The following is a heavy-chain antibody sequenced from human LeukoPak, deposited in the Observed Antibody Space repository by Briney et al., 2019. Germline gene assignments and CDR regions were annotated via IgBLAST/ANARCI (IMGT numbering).Heavy chain of an antibody. CDR1: GGSISSYY. J-gene: IGHJ4*02. D-gene: IGHD6-13*01. CDR3: ARSYSSSWYFDY. Sequence: SETLSLTCTVSGGSISSYYWSWIRQPPGKGLEWIGYIYYSGSTNYNPSLKSRVTISVDTSKNQFSLKLSSVTAADTAVYYCARSYSSSWYFDYWGQGTLVTVSP. CDR2: IYYSGST. V-gene: IGHV4-59*01.